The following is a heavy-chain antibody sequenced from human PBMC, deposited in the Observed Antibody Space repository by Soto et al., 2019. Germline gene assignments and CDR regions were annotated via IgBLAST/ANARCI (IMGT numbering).Heavy chain of an antibody. CDR3: VKEGYMRSDWYGQFDC. CDR1: GFTLNTFA. D-gene: IGHD6-19*01. Sequence: PRLSLRLSCSASGFTLNTFAMHWVRQTPGKVLEFASAISSNGGNTYYADSVKGRFAISRDNSKNTLYLQMYSLRPEDTAIYYCVKEGYMRSDWYGQFDCWGQGTLVTVHS. J-gene: IGHJ4*02. CDR2: ISSNGGNT. V-gene: IGHV3-64D*06.